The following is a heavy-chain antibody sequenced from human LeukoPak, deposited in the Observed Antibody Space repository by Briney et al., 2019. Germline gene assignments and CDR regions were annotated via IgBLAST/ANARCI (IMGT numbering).Heavy chain of an antibody. Sequence: ASVKVSCKASGYTFTSYGISWVRQAPGQGLEWMGWISAYNGNTNYAQKLQGRVTMTTDTSTSTAYMELRSLRSDDTAVYYCARVFSPVLSGYGDGYFQHWARAPWSPSPQ. J-gene: IGHJ1*01. CDR3: ARVFSPVLSGYGDGYFQH. V-gene: IGHV1-18*01. CDR2: ISAYNGNT. D-gene: IGHD3-22*01. CDR1: GYTFTSYG.